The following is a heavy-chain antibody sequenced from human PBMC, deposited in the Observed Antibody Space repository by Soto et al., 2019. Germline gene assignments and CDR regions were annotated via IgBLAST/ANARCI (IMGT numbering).Heavy chain of an antibody. V-gene: IGHV3-21*01. D-gene: IGHD2-2*01. CDR2: ISSSSTSI. CDR3: ARGGCSSTSCFLFDY. J-gene: IGHJ4*02. CDR1: GFTFNSYS. Sequence: EVQLVESGGGLVKPGGSLRLSCAASGFTFNSYSMNWVRQAPGKGLEWVSSISSSSTSIYYEDSVKGRFTISRDNAKNSLYLQMNSLRDEDTAVYYCARGGCSSTSCFLFDYWAQGTLVTVSS.